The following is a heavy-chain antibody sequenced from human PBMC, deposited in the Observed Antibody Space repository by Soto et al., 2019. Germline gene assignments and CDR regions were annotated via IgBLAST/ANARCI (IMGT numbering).Heavy chain of an antibody. V-gene: IGHV1-69*01. CDR3: ARRVVGYSSSWPGDAFDI. CDR2: IIPIFGTA. CDR1: GGTFSSYA. D-gene: IGHD6-13*01. J-gene: IGHJ3*02. Sequence: QVQLVQSGAEVKKPGSSVKVSCKASGGTFSSYAISWVRQAPGQGLEWMGGIIPIFGTANYAQKFQGRVTITADESTSTAYMELSSLRSEDTAVYYCARRVVGYSSSWPGDAFDIWGQVPMVTVSS.